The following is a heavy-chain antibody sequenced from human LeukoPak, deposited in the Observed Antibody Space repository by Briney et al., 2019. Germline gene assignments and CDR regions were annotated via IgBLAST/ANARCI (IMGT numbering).Heavy chain of an antibody. CDR3: ARGRGFYDSSGYYLDY. CDR2: ISSSGSTI. V-gene: IGHV3-11*04. D-gene: IGHD3-22*01. J-gene: IGHJ4*02. CDR1: GFTFSDYY. Sequence: GGSLRLSCAASGFTFSDYYMSWIRQAPGKGLKWVSYISSSGSTIYYADSVKGRFTISRDNAKNSLYLQMNSLRAEDTAVYYCARGRGFYDSSGYYLDYWGQGTLVTVSS.